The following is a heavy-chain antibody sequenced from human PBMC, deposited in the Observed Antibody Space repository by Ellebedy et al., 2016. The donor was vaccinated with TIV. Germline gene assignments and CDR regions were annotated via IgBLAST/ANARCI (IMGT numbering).Heavy chain of an antibody. J-gene: IGHJ6*02. D-gene: IGHD5-12*01. Sequence: GESLKISCAASGFTFSSYTMNWVRQAPGKGLDWVSCISSGSDYIYYADPVKGRFTISRDNAKNSVYLQMNSLRAEDTAVYYCPRVSWGYSWGNGLDVWGQGTMVTVSS. CDR1: GFTFSSYT. CDR3: PRVSWGYSWGNGLDV. CDR2: ISSGSDYI. V-gene: IGHV3-21*01.